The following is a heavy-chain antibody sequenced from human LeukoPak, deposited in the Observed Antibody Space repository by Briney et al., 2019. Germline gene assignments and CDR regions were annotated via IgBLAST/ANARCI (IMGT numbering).Heavy chain of an antibody. CDR3: AKDSYDSSGYYILGLFDY. CDR2: ISGSGGRT. CDR1: GFTFSTYA. V-gene: IGHV3-23*01. Sequence: GESLRLSCAASGFTFSTYAMSWLRQAPGQGLEWVSGISGSGGRTYYADSVKGRFTIPRDNSKNTLYLQMNNLRAEDTAVYYCAKDSYDSSGYYILGLFDYWGQGTLVTVSS. J-gene: IGHJ4*02. D-gene: IGHD3-22*01.